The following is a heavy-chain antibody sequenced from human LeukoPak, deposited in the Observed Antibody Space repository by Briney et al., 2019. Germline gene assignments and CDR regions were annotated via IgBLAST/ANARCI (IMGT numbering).Heavy chain of an antibody. CDR1: GFTFSSYA. V-gene: IGHV3-23*01. J-gene: IGHJ4*02. CDR2: ISGSGGSA. CDR3: ARRAGAYSHPYDY. Sequence: PGGSLRLSCAASGFTFSSYAMSWVRQAPGKGLEWVSAISGSGGSAYYADSVKGRFTISRDNSKNTLYLQMNSLRAEDTAVYYCARRAGAYSHPYDYWGQGTLVTVSS. D-gene: IGHD4/OR15-4a*01.